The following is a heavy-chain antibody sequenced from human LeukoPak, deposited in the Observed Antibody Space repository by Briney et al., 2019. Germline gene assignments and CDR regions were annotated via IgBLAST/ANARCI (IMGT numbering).Heavy chain of an antibody. V-gene: IGHV3-30*18. CDR2: ISYDGSNK. CDR3: AKDRPGAAIDY. J-gene: IGHJ4*02. CDR1: GFTFRSYG. Sequence: GGSLRLSCAASGFTFRSYGMHWVRQAPGKGLEWVAVISYDGSNKYYADSVKGRFTISRDNSKNTLYLQMNSLRAEDTAVYYCAKDRPGAAIDYWGQGTLVTVSS. D-gene: IGHD1-26*01.